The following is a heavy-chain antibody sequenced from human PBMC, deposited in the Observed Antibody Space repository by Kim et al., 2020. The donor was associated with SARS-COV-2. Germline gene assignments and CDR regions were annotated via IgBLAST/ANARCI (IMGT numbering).Heavy chain of an antibody. D-gene: IGHD3-3*01. Sequence: GGSLRLSCAASGFIFSNYGMHWVRQAPGKGLELVAVISYDGTNKYYADSVKGRFTISRDNSKNTVYLQMNSLRAEDTAVYYCAKRLGFGYFGVVTPDFDYWGQGTLVTVSS. V-gene: IGHV3-30*18. CDR1: GFIFSNYG. CDR2: ISYDGTNK. CDR3: AKRLGFGYFGVVTPDFDY. J-gene: IGHJ4*02.